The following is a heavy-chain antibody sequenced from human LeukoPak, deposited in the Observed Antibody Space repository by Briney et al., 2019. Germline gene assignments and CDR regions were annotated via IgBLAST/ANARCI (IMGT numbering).Heavy chain of an antibody. Sequence: GGSLRLSCAASGFTFSSYSMNWVRQAPGKGLEWVSSISSSSSYIYYADSVKGRFTISRDNAKNSLYLQMNSLRAEDTAVYYCARDLGDVFTGNTGRFYYGMAVWGQGTTVTVSS. D-gene: IGHD3-9*01. J-gene: IGHJ6*02. CDR3: ARDLGDVFTGNTGRFYYGMAV. CDR1: GFTFSSYS. V-gene: IGHV3-21*01. CDR2: ISSSSSYI.